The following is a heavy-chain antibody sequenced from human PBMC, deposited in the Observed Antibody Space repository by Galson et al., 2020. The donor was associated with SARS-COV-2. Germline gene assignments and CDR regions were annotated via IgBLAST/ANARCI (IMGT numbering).Heavy chain of an antibody. CDR2: ISSSGSTI. CDR3: ARDGANYYDSSNAFDI. J-gene: IGHJ3*02. D-gene: IGHD3-22*01. Sequence: NSGGSLRLSCAASGFNFSDYYMSWIRQAPRKGLEWVSYISSSGSTIYFADSVKGRFTISRDNAKNSLYLQMNSLRAEDTAVYYCARDGANYYDSSNAFDIWGQGTMVTVSS. V-gene: IGHV3-11*04. CDR1: GFNFSDYY.